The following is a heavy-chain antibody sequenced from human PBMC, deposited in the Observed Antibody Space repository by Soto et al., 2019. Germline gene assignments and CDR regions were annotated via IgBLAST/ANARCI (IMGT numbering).Heavy chain of an antibody. D-gene: IGHD2-15*01. Sequence: GGSLRLSCAASGFSFSISPMHWVRQAPCKGPEWVALISYDGTNKFYADSVKGRFTISRDNSKSTLYLQVDSLRPEDAAVYYCARDPKTSGGQNCALNYFDSWGQGTMVTV. CDR3: ARDPKTSGGQNCALNYFDS. J-gene: IGHJ4*02. V-gene: IGHV3-30-3*01. CDR1: GFSFSISP. CDR2: ISYDGTNK.